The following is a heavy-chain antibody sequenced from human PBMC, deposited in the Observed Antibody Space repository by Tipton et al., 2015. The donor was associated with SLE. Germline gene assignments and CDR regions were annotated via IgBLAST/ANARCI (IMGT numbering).Heavy chain of an antibody. J-gene: IGHJ4*02. CDR1: GYSISSGYY. CDR2: IYHSGST. D-gene: IGHD3-16*01. V-gene: IGHV4-38-2*01. Sequence: TLSLTCAVSGYSISSGYYWGWIRQPPGKGLEWIGSIYHSGSTYYNPSLTSRVTISVDTSKNQFSLKLSSVTAADTAVFYCAGGTGITYFDYWGQGTLVTVSS. CDR3: AGGTGITYFDY.